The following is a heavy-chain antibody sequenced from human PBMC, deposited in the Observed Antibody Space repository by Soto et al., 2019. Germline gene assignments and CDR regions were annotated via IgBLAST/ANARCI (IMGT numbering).Heavy chain of an antibody. V-gene: IGHV1-69*13. CDR2: IIPIFGTA. J-gene: IGHJ3*02. D-gene: IGHD3-22*01. CDR3: ARALITMIVVGRTDAFDI. CDR1: GGTFSSYA. Sequence: SVKVSCTASGGTFSSYAISWVRQAPGQGLEWMGGIIPIFGTANYAQKFQGRVTITADESTSTAYMELSSLRSEDTAVYYCARALITMIVVGRTDAFDIWGQGTMVTVSS.